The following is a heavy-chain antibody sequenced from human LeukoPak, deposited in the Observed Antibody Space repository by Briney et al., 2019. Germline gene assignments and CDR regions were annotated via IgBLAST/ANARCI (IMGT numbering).Heavy chain of an antibody. Sequence: GASVKVSCKASGYTFTSYGISWVRQAPGRGLEWMGWISDYNGNTNYAQKLQGRVTMTTDTSTSTAYMEVRSLRSDDTAVYYCARDQYYDSKGWFDPWGQGTLVTVSS. CDR3: ARDQYYDSKGWFDP. D-gene: IGHD3-22*01. CDR2: ISDYNGNT. J-gene: IGHJ5*02. V-gene: IGHV1-18*01. CDR1: GYTFTSYG.